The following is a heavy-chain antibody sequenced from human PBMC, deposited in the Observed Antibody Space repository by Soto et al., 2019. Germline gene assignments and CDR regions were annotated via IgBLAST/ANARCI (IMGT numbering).Heavy chain of an antibody. CDR1: GYSFSSYW. CDR3: ARLGLGSSSWYNWFDP. V-gene: IGHV5-51*01. CDR2: IYPGDSDT. Sequence: GESLKISCKGSGYSFSSYWIGWVRQMPGKGLEWMGIIYPGDSDTRYSSSFQGQVTISVDKSISTAYLQWSSLKASDTAMYYCARLGLGSSSWYNWFDPWGQGTLVTVSS. J-gene: IGHJ5*02. D-gene: IGHD6-13*01.